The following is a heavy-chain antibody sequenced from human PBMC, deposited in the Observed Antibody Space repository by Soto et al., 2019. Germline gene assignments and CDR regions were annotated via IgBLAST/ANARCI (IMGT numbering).Heavy chain of an antibody. Sequence: ASVKVSCKASGYTFTGYYMHWVRQAPGQGLEWMGWINPNSGGTNYAQKFQGRVTMTRDTSISTAYMELSRLRSDDTAVYYCARGRTIFGVVTPPNNWFDPWGQGTLVTV. J-gene: IGHJ5*02. D-gene: IGHD3-3*01. V-gene: IGHV1-2*02. CDR1: GYTFTGYY. CDR2: INPNSGGT. CDR3: ARGRTIFGVVTPPNNWFDP.